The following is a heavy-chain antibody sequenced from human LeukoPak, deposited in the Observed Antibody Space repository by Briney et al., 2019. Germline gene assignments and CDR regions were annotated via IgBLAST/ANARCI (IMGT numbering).Heavy chain of an antibody. Sequence: ASVKVSCKASGYTFTDYYMHWVRQAPGQGPEWMGWINSNSGATNYAQKFQGRVTMTRDTSISTVYMELSRLRSDDTAVYYCARAKIAVATNDYWGQGTLVTVSS. D-gene: IGHD6-19*01. V-gene: IGHV1-2*02. CDR1: GYTFTDYY. J-gene: IGHJ4*02. CDR3: ARAKIAVATNDY. CDR2: INSNSGAT.